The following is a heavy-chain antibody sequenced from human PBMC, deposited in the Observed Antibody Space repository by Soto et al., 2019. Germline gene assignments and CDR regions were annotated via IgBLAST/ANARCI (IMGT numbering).Heavy chain of an antibody. CDR2: IYYSGST. Sequence: SETLSLTCTVSGGSISSGDYYWSWIRQPPGKGLEWIGYIYYSGSTSYNASLKSRTSISADPSNNQFSLKLHSLTAADTAVYFCGTMPIVVEPAPMDVWGPGTSVTASS. CDR1: GGSISSGDYY. V-gene: IGHV4-30-4*01. J-gene: IGHJ6*02. D-gene: IGHD2-2*01. CDR3: GTMPIVVEPAPMDV.